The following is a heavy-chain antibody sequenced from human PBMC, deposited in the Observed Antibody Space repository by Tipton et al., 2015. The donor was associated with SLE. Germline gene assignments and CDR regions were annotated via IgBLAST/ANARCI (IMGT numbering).Heavy chain of an antibody. Sequence: TLSLTCAVYGGSFSGYYWSWIRQPPGKGLEWIGEINHSGSTNYNPSLKSRVTISVDTSKNQFSLKLSSVTAADTAVYDCAREGSSWADYWGQGTLVTVSS. J-gene: IGHJ4*02. D-gene: IGHD6-13*01. CDR2: INHSGST. CDR1: GGSFSGYY. CDR3: AREGSSWADY. V-gene: IGHV4-34*01.